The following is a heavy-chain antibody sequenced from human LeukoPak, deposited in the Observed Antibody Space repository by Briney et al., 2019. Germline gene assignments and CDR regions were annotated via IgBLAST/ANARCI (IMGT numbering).Heavy chain of an antibody. CDR2: INPNSGGT. Sequence: ASVKVSCKASGYTFTGYYMHWVRQAPGQGLEWMGWINPNSGGTNYAQKFQGRVTMTRDTSISTAYMELSRLRSDDTAVYYCASLGFSSSWYGEVDYWGQGTLVTVSS. V-gene: IGHV1-2*02. CDR1: GYTFTGYY. D-gene: IGHD6-13*01. J-gene: IGHJ4*02. CDR3: ASLGFSSSWYGEVDY.